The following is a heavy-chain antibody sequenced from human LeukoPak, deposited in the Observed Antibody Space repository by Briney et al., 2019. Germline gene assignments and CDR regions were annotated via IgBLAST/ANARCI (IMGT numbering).Heavy chain of an antibody. CDR3: ARGGILAAGYFYYMDV. J-gene: IGHJ6*03. Sequence: SQTLSLTCGISGDSVSSNTAAWNWIRQSPSRGLEWLGRTYYRSKWYNNYAVSVKSRTTINSDSSKNQVSLQLNSVSPEDTAIYYCARGGILAAGYFYYMDVWGKGTTVTVSS. CDR1: GDSVSSNTAA. D-gene: IGHD6-13*01. CDR2: TYYRSKWYN. V-gene: IGHV6-1*01.